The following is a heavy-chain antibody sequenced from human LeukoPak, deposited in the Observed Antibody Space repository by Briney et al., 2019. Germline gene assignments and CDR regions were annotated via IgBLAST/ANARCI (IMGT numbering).Heavy chain of an antibody. D-gene: IGHD1-26*01. CDR1: GYTFTGYY. CDR2: INPNSGGT. CDR3: ARGRGWEDNYFDY. Sequence: ASVKVSCKASGYTFTGYYMHWVRQAPGQGLEWMGWINPNSGGTNYAQKFQGRVTMTRDTSISTAYMELSRLRSDDTAVYYCARGRGWEDNYFDYWGQGTLVTVSS. V-gene: IGHV1-2*02. J-gene: IGHJ4*02.